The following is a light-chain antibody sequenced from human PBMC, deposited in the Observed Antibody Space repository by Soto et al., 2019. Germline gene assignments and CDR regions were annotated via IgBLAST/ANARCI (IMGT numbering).Light chain of an antibody. CDR1: QSISSY. CDR3: QQANSFPIT. J-gene: IGKJ5*01. CDR2: GAS. V-gene: IGKV1-39*01. Sequence: DIQMTQSPSSLSASVGDRVTITCRASQSISSYLNWYQQKPGKAPNLLIYGASNLHSGVPSRFSGSGSGTNFTLTISSLQPEDFATYYCQQANSFPITFGQGTRLENK.